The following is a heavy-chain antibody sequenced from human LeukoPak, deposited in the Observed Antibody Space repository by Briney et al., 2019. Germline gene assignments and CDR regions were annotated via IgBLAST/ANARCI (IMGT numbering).Heavy chain of an antibody. CDR3: AKDRKGDYGDICHPNWFDP. D-gene: IGHD4-17*01. J-gene: IGHJ5*02. Sequence: GGSMRLSCAASGFTLSSYGMHWVRRAPGKGLEWVAFIRYDGSNKYYADSVKGRFTISRDNSKNTLYLQMNSLRAEDTAVYYCAKDRKGDYGDICHPNWFDPWGQGTLVTVSS. CDR2: IRYDGSNK. CDR1: GFTLSSYG. V-gene: IGHV3-30*02.